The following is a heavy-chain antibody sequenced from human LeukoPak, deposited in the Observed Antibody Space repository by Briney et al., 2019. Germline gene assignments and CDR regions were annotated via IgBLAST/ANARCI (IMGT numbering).Heavy chain of an antibody. CDR2: IYYSGST. V-gene: IGHV4-59*12. CDR3: ARVSMIVVVIDY. Sequence: SETLSLTCTVSGGSISSDYWSWIRQPPGKGLEWIGYIYYSGSTYYNPSLKSRVTISVDTSKNQFSLKLSSVTAADTAVYYCARVSMIVVVIDYWGQGTLVTVSS. D-gene: IGHD3-22*01. CDR1: GGSISSDY. J-gene: IGHJ4*02.